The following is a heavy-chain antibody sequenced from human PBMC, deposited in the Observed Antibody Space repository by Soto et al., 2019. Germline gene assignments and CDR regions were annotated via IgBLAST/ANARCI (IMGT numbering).Heavy chain of an antibody. D-gene: IGHD2-8*01. V-gene: IGHV3-11*01. J-gene: IGHJ4*02. Sequence: QVQLVESGGGLVKPGGSLRLSCAASGFTFSNYYMSWIRQAPGKGLEWVSYISSRASTIFYADSVKGRFTISRDNVKNSLDLQMNSLRAEDTAVYYCASGTNGAFFVYRGQGFLVAVSS. CDR3: ASGTNGAFFVY. CDR1: GFTFSNYY. CDR2: ISSRASTI.